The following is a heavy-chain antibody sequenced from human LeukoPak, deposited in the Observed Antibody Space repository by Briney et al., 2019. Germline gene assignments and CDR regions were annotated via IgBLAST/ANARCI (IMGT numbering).Heavy chain of an antibody. V-gene: IGHV3-30*03. CDR1: GFTFSSYG. Sequence: GRSLRLSCAASGFTFSSYGMHWVRQAPGKGLEWVAVISYDGSNKYYADSVKGRFTISRDNSKNTLYLQMNSLRAEDTAVYYCARDRAVTAVYYYYGMDVWGQGTTVTVSS. CDR3: ARDRAVTAVYYYYGMDV. J-gene: IGHJ6*02. D-gene: IGHD4-17*01. CDR2: ISYDGSNK.